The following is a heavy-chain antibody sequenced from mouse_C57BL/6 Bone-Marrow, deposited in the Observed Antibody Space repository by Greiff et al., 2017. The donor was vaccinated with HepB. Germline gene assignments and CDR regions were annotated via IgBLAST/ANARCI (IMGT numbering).Heavy chain of an antibody. D-gene: IGHD1-1*01. Sequence: VQLQQSGAELARPGASVKLSCKASGYTFTSYGISWVKQRTGQGLEWIGEIYPRSGNTYYNEKFKGKATLTADKSSSTAYMELRSLTSEDSAVYFCARGHYGSSYDWFAYWGQGTLVTVSA. V-gene: IGHV1-81*01. CDR2: IYPRSGNT. CDR3: ARGHYGSSYDWFAY. J-gene: IGHJ3*01. CDR1: GYTFTSYG.